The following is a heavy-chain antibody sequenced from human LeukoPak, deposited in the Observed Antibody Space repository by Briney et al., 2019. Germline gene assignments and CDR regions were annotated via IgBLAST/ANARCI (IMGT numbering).Heavy chain of an antibody. D-gene: IGHD1-7*01. J-gene: IGHJ5*02. V-gene: IGHV4-34*01. CDR1: GRSFSGYY. Sequence: KSSETLSLTCAVYGRSFSGYYWSWIRQPPGKGLEWIGEINHSGSTNYNPSLKSRVTISVDTSKNQFSLKLSSVTAADTAVYYCARDLELELPENNWFDPWGQGTLVTVSS. CDR2: INHSGST. CDR3: ARDLELELPENNWFDP.